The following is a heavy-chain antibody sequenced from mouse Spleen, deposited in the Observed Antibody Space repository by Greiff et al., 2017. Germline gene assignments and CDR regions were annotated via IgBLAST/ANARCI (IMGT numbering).Heavy chain of an antibody. J-gene: IGHJ4*01. CDR3: ARGPNAMDY. CDR2: ISRGGSTI. CDR1: GFTFSDYG. Sequence: EVKLMESGGGLVKPGGSLKLSCAASGFTFSDYGMHWVRQAPEKGLEWVAYISRGGSTIYYADTVKGRFTISRDNAKNTLFLQMTSLRSEDTAMYYCARGPNAMDYWGQGTSVTVSS. V-gene: IGHV5-17*01.